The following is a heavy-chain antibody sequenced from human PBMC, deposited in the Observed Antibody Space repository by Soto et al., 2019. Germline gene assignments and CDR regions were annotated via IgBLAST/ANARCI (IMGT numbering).Heavy chain of an antibody. CDR2: ISYDGSNK. V-gene: IGHV3-30*18. D-gene: IGHD3-3*01. Sequence: QVQLVESGGGVVQPGRSLRLSCAASGFTFSSYGMHWVRQAPGKGLEWVAVISYDGSNKYYADSVKGRFTISRDNSKNSXYXXINSLRAEDTGVYYCAKDVKTTFGVGRNYYYGMDVWGQGTTVTVSS. CDR1: GFTFSSYG. CDR3: AKDVKTTFGVGRNYYYGMDV. J-gene: IGHJ6*02.